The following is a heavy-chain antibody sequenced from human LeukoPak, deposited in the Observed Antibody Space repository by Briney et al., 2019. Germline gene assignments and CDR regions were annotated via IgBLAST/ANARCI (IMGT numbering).Heavy chain of an antibody. CDR1: GYTFTAYY. CDR2: ITPNSGGT. D-gene: IGHD6-13*01. V-gene: IGHV1-2*02. J-gene: IGHJ4*02. CDR3: ARDQGAAAKTFDY. Sequence: ASVRVSFKASGYTFTAYYMHWVRQAPGQGIEWMGWITPNSGGTNYAQKFQGRVTMTRDTSISTAYMELSRLRSDDTAVYYCARDQGAAAKTFDYWGQGTLVTVSS.